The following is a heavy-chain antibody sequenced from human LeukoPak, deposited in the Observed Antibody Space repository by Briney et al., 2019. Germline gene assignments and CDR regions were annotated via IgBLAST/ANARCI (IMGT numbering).Heavy chain of an antibody. CDR3: AKDHSQNFDY. Sequence: GGSLRLSCAASGFTFSSYAMSWVRQAPGKGLEWVAFLRRDGSDKYYADSVKGRFTISRDNSKNTVYLQMNSLRPEDTAVYYCAKDHSQNFDYWGQGTLVTVSS. J-gene: IGHJ4*02. D-gene: IGHD5-18*01. CDR1: GFTFSSYA. V-gene: IGHV3-30*02. CDR2: LRRDGSDK.